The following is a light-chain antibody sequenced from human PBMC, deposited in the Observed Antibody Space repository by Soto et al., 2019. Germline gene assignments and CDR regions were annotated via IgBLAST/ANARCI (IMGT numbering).Light chain of an antibody. Sequence: NFMLTQPHSVSESPGKTVIISCTRSSGSIASNYVQCYQQRPGSAPTIVIYEDNQRPSGVPDRFSGSVDSSSNSASLTISGLKTEDEADYYCHSYESNNVVFGGGTKLTVL. V-gene: IGLV6-57*03. J-gene: IGLJ3*02. CDR3: HSYESNNVV. CDR2: EDN. CDR1: SGSIASNY.